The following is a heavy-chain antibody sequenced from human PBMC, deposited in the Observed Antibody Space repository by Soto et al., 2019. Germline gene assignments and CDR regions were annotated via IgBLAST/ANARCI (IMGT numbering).Heavy chain of an antibody. V-gene: IGHV3-66*01. CDR3: VRENYYYGMDV. CDR1: GFDASVNY. Sequence: EMPLVESGGTLVQPGGSLRLSCAASGFDASVNYMTWVRQAPVKGLEWVSAINSGGNTFYADSVKGRFTISRDNSKNTLYLQMNSLRVEDTAMYYCVRENYYYGMDVWGQGTAVTVSS. CDR2: INSGGNT. J-gene: IGHJ6*02.